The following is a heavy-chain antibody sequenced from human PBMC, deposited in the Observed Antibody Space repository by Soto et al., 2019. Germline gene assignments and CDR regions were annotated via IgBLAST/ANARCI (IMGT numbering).Heavy chain of an antibody. V-gene: IGHV4-31*03. CDR3: ARSVHKFAP. J-gene: IGHJ5*02. D-gene: IGHD3-10*01. Sequence: QVQLQEPGPGLVKPSQTLSLTCTVSVGSISSGGYYWSWIRQHPGKGLEGIGYIFYSGSPYYNPSIMSRVTISVDTSKNLLSLKLSSETAADTAVYYCARSVHKFAPWGQGTLVTVSS. CDR1: VGSISSGGYY. CDR2: IFYSGSP.